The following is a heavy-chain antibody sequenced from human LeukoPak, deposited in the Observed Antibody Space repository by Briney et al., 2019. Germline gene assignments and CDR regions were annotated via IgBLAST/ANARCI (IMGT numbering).Heavy chain of an antibody. CDR2: IKPDGSEK. Sequence: GGSLRLSYAASGFNFSTYWMGWVRQAPGKGLDWVAKIKPDGSEKDHVDSVKGRFTISRDNAKNSLYLQMNSLRAEDTAVYYCAKILAVAGTEYAFDIWGQGTMVTVSS. CDR1: GFNFSTYW. D-gene: IGHD6-19*01. CDR3: AKILAVAGTEYAFDI. J-gene: IGHJ3*02. V-gene: IGHV3-7*03.